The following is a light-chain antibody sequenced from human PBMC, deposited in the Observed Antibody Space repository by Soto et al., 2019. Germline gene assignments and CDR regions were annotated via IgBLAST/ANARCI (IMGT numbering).Light chain of an antibody. CDR1: QSVLYSSNNRNY. V-gene: IGKV4-1*01. J-gene: IGKJ4*01. CDR3: QQYHSTPLT. CDR2: WAS. Sequence: DIVMTQSPDSLAVSLGERATINCKSSQSVLYSSNNRNYLAWYQQKPGQPPKLIIYWASTRESGVPDRFSGSGSGTDFTLTLNSLQAEDVAVYYCQQYHSTPLTFGGGSKVEIK.